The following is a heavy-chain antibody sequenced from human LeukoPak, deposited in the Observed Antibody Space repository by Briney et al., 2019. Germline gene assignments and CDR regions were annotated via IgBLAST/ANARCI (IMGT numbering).Heavy chain of an antibody. J-gene: IGHJ4*02. Sequence: SETLSLTCTVSGGSISSSCYYWGRISQPPGKGLEWIGSIYYSGSTYYNPSLKSRVTIAVDTSKNKFILKLVTVTAADTAVCYCAKHHSGDDSSNYFDSWGQGTLVTVSS. D-gene: IGHD5-12*01. V-gene: IGHV4-39*01. CDR1: GGSISSSCYY. CDR3: AKHHSGDDSSNYFDS. CDR2: IYYSGST.